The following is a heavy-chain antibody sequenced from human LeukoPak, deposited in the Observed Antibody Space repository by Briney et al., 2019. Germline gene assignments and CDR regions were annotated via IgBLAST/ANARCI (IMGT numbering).Heavy chain of an antibody. CDR3: ARVGRIDSSGWYLMYYFDY. CDR1: GGSISSSSYY. J-gene: IGHJ4*02. CDR2: IYYSGST. V-gene: IGHV4-39*07. Sequence: SETLSLTCTVSGGSISSSSYYWGWIRQPPGKGLERIGSIYYSGSTYYNPSLKSRVTISVDTSKNQFSLKLSSVTAADTAVYYCARVGRIDSSGWYLMYYFDYWGQGTLVTVSS. D-gene: IGHD6-19*01.